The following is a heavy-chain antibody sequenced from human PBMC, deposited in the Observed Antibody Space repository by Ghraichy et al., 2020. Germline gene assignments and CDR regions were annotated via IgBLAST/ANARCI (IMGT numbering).Heavy chain of an antibody. Sequence: LSLTCAASGFTFSSYEMTWVRQAPGKGLEWVSTISGGGGNTYYGDSVKGRFTVSRDNSQNTMSLQMNSLRAEDTALYYCAKAWGFCSGGTCPSYKWFDPWGPGTLVTVSS. CDR3: AKAWGFCSGGTCPSYKWFDP. CDR2: ISGGGGNT. CDR1: GFTFSSYE. V-gene: IGHV3-23*01. J-gene: IGHJ5*02. D-gene: IGHD2-15*01.